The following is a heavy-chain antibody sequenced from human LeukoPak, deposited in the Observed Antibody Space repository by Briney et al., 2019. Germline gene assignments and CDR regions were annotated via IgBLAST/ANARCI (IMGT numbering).Heavy chain of an antibody. Sequence: SETLSLTCTVSGYSISSGYYWGWIRQPPGKGLEWIGSIYHSGSTYYNLSLKSRVTISVDTSKNQFSLKLSSVTAADTAVYYCARRLGYCSGGSCQNWFDPWGQGTLVTVSS. D-gene: IGHD2-15*01. J-gene: IGHJ5*02. V-gene: IGHV4-38-2*02. CDR3: ARRLGYCSGGSCQNWFDP. CDR1: GYSISSGYY. CDR2: IYHSGST.